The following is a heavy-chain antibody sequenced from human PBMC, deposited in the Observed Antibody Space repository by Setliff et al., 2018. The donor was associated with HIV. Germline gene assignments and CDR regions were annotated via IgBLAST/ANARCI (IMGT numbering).Heavy chain of an antibody. CDR3: ARDGITMTVVDDDTFDI. J-gene: IGHJ3*02. V-gene: IGHV3-30*04. CDR2: ISYDGSDK. CDR1: GFTFGSYA. D-gene: IGHD3-22*01. Sequence: GGSLRLSCAASGFTFGSYAMHWVRQAPGRGLEWVAAISYDGSDKFYADSVKGRFTISRDNSKNTLYLQMNSLTTEDTALYYCARDGITMTVVDDDTFDIWGHGTRVT.